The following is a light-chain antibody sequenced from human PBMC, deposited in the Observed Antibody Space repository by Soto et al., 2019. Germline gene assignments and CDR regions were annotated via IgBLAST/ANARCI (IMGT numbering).Light chain of an antibody. CDR1: QSVSSN. V-gene: IGKV3-15*01. Sequence: EIVMTQSPATLSVSPGERATLSCRASQSVSSNLAWYQQKPGQAPRLLIYGASTRATGIPARFSGSGSGTEFTLTISSLHAEDFALYYCQQYNNWPPYTLGQGTKLEIK. J-gene: IGKJ2*01. CDR3: QQYNNWPPYT. CDR2: GAS.